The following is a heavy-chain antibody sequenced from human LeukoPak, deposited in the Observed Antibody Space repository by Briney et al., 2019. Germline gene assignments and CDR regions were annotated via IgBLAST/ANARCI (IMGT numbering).Heavy chain of an antibody. J-gene: IGHJ4*02. D-gene: IGHD5-24*01. CDR3: ARIDGYNPDY. CDR2: IWSDGSN. Sequence: PGGSPRLSCVASGFTFNIYAFHWVRQAPGKGLEWLAVIWSDGSNNHADSVRGRFTISRDNSRDTLYLQMNSLRAEDTAVYYCARIDGYNPDYWGQGTLVTVSS. V-gene: IGHV3-33*01. CDR1: GFTFNIYA.